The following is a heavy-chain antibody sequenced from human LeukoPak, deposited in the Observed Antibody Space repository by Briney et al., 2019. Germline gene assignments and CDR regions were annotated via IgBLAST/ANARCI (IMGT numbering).Heavy chain of an antibody. CDR1: GGSISSGAYY. CDR2: MYYSGST. J-gene: IGHJ4*02. Sequence: SETLSLTCTVSGGSISSGAYYWSWIRQHPGKGLEWIGYMYYSGSTYYNPSLKSRVTISVDTSKNQFSLQLKSVTPEDTAVYYCASFAADKPNDYWGQGTLVTVSS. V-gene: IGHV4-31*03. CDR3: ASFAADKPNDY. D-gene: IGHD2-2*02.